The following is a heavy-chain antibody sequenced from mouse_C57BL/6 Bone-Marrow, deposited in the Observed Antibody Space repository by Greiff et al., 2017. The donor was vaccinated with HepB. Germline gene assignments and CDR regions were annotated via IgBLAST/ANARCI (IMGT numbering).Heavy chain of an antibody. V-gene: IGHV2-2*01. J-gene: IGHJ3*01. CDR2: IWSGGST. CDR1: GFSLTSYG. CDR3: ARVGLAY. D-gene: IGHD4-1*01. Sequence: QVHVKQSGPGLVQPSQSLSITCTVSGFSLTSYGVHWVRQSPGKGLEWLGVIWSGGSTDYNAAFISRLSISKDNSKSQVFFKMNSLQADDTAIYYCARVGLAYWGQGTLVTVSA.